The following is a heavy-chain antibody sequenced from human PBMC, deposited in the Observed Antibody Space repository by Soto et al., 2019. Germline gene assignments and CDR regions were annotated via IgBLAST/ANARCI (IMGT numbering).Heavy chain of an antibody. CDR1: GFTFSSYS. J-gene: IGHJ6*04. CDR2: ISSSSSYI. Sequence: GGSLRLSCAASGFTFSSYSMNWVRQAPGKGLEWVSSISSSSSYIYYADSVKGRFTISRDNAKNSLYLQMNSLRAEDTAVYYCACPHPGSGGYYYYGMDVWGKGTKATV. V-gene: IGHV3-21*01. CDR3: ACPHPGSGGYYYYGMDV.